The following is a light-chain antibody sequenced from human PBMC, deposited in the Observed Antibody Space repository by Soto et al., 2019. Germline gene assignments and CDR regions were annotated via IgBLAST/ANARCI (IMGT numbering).Light chain of an antibody. CDR3: QLYGISPH. Sequence: EIVLTQSPGTLSLSPGERATLSCKTSQSRGSNFLAWYQHRPGQAPRHLIYASSNRATGNPVRFSGSASGTDFPLTIDRLEPEEFAVYYCQLYGISPHFGQGTRLEI. V-gene: IGKV3-20*01. J-gene: IGKJ5*01. CDR1: QSRGSNF. CDR2: ASS.